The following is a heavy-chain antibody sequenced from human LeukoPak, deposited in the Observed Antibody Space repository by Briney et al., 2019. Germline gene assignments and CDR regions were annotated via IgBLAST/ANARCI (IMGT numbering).Heavy chain of an antibody. CDR3: ARSGSGYLDY. CDR1: GSTFSSYG. J-gene: IGHJ4*02. CDR2: ISSSSSSI. V-gene: IGHV3-48*02. Sequence: PGGSLRLSCAASGSTFSSYGMNWVRQAPGKGLEWVSYISSSSSSIYYADSVKGRFTISRDNAKNSLYLQMNSLRDEDTAVYYCARSGSGYLDYWGQGTLVTVSS. D-gene: IGHD3-22*01.